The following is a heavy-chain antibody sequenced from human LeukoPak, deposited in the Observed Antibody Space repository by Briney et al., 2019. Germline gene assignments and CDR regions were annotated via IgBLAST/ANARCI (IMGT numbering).Heavy chain of an antibody. CDR3: ARDGLYCSSTSCHNPNYYYYYGMDV. J-gene: IGHJ6*02. CDR1: GFTVSSNY. V-gene: IGHV3-66*01. D-gene: IGHD2-2*02. CDR2: IYSGGST. Sequence: GGSLRLSCAASGFTVSSNYMSWVRQAPGKGLEWVSVIYSGGSTYYADSVKGRFTISRDNSKNTLYLQMNSLRAEDTAVYYCARDGLYCSSTSCHNPNYYYYYGMDVWGQGTTVTVFS.